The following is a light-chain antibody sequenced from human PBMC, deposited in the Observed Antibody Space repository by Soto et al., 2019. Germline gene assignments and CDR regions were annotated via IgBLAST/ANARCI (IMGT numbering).Light chain of an antibody. V-gene: IGKV2-28*01. CDR3: MQVLQTPVT. CDR1: KSLLNRTGNNY. J-gene: IGKJ3*01. CDR2: LGS. Sequence: DFLMPKSPPSFPATLGEPASTSCRLIKSLLNRTGNNYLDWYLQKPGQSPQLLIQLGSIGASGVPDRFTGSGSGTDFTLKISRVEAEDVGVYYCMQVLQTPVTFGPGTKVEI.